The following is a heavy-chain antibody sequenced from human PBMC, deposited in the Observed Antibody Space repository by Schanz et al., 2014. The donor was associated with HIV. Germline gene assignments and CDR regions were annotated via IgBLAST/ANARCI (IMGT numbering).Heavy chain of an antibody. J-gene: IGHJ6*02. D-gene: IGHD5-12*01. CDR3: ARKMSISNQWLRALYSNYGMDV. CDR1: GYTFTSYD. Sequence: QVQLVQSGAVVKKPGASVKVSCKASGYTFTSYDINWVRQATGQGLEWMGWMNPNSGNTGFAQKFQGRVTMTRNTSINTAYMEVSGLKSEDTAVYYCARKMSISNQWLRALYSNYGMDVWGQGTTVTVSS. CDR2: MNPNSGNT. V-gene: IGHV1-8*01.